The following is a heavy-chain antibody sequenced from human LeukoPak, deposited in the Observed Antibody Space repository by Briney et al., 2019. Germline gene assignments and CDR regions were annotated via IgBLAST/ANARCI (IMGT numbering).Heavy chain of an antibody. D-gene: IGHD1-26*01. CDR2: INPNSGGT. J-gene: IGHJ4*02. Sequence: ASVKVSCKASGYTFTGYYMHWVRQAPGQGLEWMGWINPNSGGTNYAQKFQGRVTMTEDTSTDTAYMELSSLRSEDTAVYYCATDLEIVGYFDYWGQGTLVTVSS. CDR3: ATDLEIVGYFDY. CDR1: GYTFTGYY. V-gene: IGHV1-2*02.